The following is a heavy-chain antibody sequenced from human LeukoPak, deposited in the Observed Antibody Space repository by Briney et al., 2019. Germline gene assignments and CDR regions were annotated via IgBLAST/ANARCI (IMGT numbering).Heavy chain of an antibody. CDR1: GYTLSGYY. CDR3: ARYNWNDVVSALDY. J-gene: IGHJ4*02. Sequence: ASVKVSCKASGYTLSGYYIHWVRQAPGQGLEWLGWINPNGGETNYAQRFQGGVTLTRDTSISTFYMDVSRLRSDDTAVYFCARYNWNDVVSALDYWGQGTLVTVSS. V-gene: IGHV1-2*02. D-gene: IGHD1-1*01. CDR2: INPNGGET.